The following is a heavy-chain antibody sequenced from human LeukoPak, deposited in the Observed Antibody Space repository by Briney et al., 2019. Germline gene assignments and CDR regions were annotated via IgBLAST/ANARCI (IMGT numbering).Heavy chain of an antibody. Sequence: PGGSLRLSCAASGFTFSSYGMHWVRQAPGKGLEWVAVISYDGSNKYYADSVKGRFTISRDNSKNTLYLQMNSLRAEDTAVYYCARDSWEYYYGSGSYFWFDPWGQGTLVTVSS. CDR2: ISYDGSNK. D-gene: IGHD3-10*01. J-gene: IGHJ5*02. CDR3: ARDSWEYYYGSGSYFWFDP. V-gene: IGHV3-30*03. CDR1: GFTFSSYG.